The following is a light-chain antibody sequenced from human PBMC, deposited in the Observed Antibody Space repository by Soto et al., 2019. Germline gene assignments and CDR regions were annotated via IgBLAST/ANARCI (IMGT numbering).Light chain of an antibody. CDR2: DAT. J-gene: IGKJ1*01. V-gene: IGKV1-5*01. Sequence: DIQMPQSPSILSASVGDRVTITCRASQTIDSWVAWYQQNPGKAPKLLVYDATSLHRGVPSRFSGSGSGTEFTLTIRSLQPDDFATYYCQKYNGYSTWTVGKGTKVDIK. CDR3: QKYNGYSTWT. CDR1: QTIDSW.